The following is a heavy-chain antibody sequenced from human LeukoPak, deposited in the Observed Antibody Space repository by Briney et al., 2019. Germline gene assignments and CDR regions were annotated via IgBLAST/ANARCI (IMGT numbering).Heavy chain of an antibody. CDR3: ARGPGYSYGRSFDY. J-gene: IGHJ4*02. V-gene: IGHV4-59*01. Sequence: SETLSLTCTVSGGSISSYYWSRIRQPPGKGLEWIGYIYYSGSTNYNPSLKSRVTISVDTSKNQFSLKLSSVTAADTAVYYCARGPGYSYGRSFDYWGQGTLVTVSS. D-gene: IGHD5-18*01. CDR2: IYYSGST. CDR1: GGSISSYY.